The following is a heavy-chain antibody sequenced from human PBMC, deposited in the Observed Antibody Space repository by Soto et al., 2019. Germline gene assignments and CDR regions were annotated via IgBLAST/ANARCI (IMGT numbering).Heavy chain of an antibody. CDR2: IYYSGST. CDR3: ARGIVVVTAAIRRGAFDI. J-gene: IGHJ3*02. D-gene: IGHD2-2*02. Sequence: SETLSLTCTVSGGSISSGDYYWSWIRQPPGKGLEWIGYIYYSGSTYYNPSLKSRVTISVDTSKNQFSLKLSSVTAEDTAVYYYARGIVVVTAAIRRGAFDICGQGTMVAV. CDR1: GGSISSGDYY. V-gene: IGHV4-30-4*01.